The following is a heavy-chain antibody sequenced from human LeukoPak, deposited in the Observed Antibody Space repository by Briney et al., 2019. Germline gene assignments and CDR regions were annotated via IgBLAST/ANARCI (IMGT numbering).Heavy chain of an antibody. V-gene: IGHV3-48*01. D-gene: IGHD6-6*01. CDR2: ISSSSSSI. CDR3: ARGGAARPDY. J-gene: IGHJ4*02. Sequence: QPGGSLRLSCAASGFTFSNYGMDWARQAPGKGLEWVSYISSSSSSIYYADSVKGRFTISRDNAKNSLFLQMNSLRVEDTAVYYCARGGAARPDYWGQGTLVTVSS. CDR1: GFTFSNYG.